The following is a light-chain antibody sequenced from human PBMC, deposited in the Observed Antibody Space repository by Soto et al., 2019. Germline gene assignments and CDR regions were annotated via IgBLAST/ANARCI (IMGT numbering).Light chain of an antibody. V-gene: IGKV4-1*01. Sequence: DIVMTQSPDSLPVSLGERATINCKSSQTILYNSNNKNYLAWYQQKPRHPPKLLIYWASTRESGVPDRFSGSGSGTDFTLTISSQQAEDVAVYYCQQYYSTPLTFGQGTKVEIK. CDR1: QTILYNSNNKNY. CDR3: QQYYSTPLT. CDR2: WAS. J-gene: IGKJ1*01.